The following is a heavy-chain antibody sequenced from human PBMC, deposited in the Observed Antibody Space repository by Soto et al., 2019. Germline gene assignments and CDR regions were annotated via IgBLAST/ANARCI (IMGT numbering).Heavy chain of an antibody. V-gene: IGHV4-59*12. Sequence: SETLSLTCTVSGGSISSYYWSWIRQPPGKGLEWIGYIYYSGSTYYNPSLKSRVTISVDTSKNQFSLKLSSVTAADTAVYYCARGVVPAAHHYYYYGMDVWGQGTTVTVSS. D-gene: IGHD2-2*01. CDR3: ARGVVPAAHHYYYYGMDV. J-gene: IGHJ6*02. CDR1: GGSISSYY. CDR2: IYYSGST.